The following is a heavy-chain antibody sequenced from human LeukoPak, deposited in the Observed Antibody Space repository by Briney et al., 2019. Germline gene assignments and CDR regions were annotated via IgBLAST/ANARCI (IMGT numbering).Heavy chain of an antibody. CDR1: GYTFTSYD. V-gene: IGHV1-8*01. CDR3: ARASSGWYGDLYYYYYMDV. Sequence: ASVKVSCKASGYTFTSYDINWVRQATGQGLEWMGWMNPNSGNTGYAQKFQGRVTMTRNTSISTAYMELSSLRSEDTAVYYCARASSGWYGDLYYYYYMDVWGKGTTVTISS. D-gene: IGHD6-19*01. CDR2: MNPNSGNT. J-gene: IGHJ6*03.